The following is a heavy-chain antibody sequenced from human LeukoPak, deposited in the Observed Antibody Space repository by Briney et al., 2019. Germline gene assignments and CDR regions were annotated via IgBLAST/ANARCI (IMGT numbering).Heavy chain of an antibody. CDR3: AKDETGQIWFGELSY. CDR2: ISGSGGST. Sequence: QPGGSLRLSCAASGFTFSSYWMHWVRQAPGKGLEWVSAISGSGGSTYYADSVKGRFTISRDNSKNTLYLQMNSLRAEDTAVYYCAKDETGQIWFGELSYWGQGTLVTVSS. J-gene: IGHJ4*02. CDR1: GFTFSSYW. V-gene: IGHV3-23*01. D-gene: IGHD3-10*01.